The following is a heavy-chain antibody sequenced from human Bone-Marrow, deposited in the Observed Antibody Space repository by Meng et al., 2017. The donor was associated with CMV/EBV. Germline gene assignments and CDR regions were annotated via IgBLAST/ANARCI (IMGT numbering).Heavy chain of an antibody. J-gene: IGHJ4*02. Sequence: SVKVSCKASGYTFTSYGISWVRQAPGQGLEWMGGIIPILGIVHYAQDFQGRVTINADKSTNTIYMELSSLRSEDTAVYYCARGYCSSPSCYGRALDYWGQGTLVTVSS. CDR1: GYTFTSYG. CDR2: IIPILGIV. D-gene: IGHD2-2*01. V-gene: IGHV1-69*10. CDR3: ARGYCSSPSCYGRALDY.